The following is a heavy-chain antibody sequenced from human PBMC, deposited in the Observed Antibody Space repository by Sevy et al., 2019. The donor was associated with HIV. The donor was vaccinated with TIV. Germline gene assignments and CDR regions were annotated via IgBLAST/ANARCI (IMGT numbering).Heavy chain of an antibody. Sequence: GGSLRLSCAASGFTFSSYAMSWVRQAPGKGLEWVSGLSGNGGSTNYADSVKGRFALSRDNSKNTLYLQMHNLRAEDTAIYFCAKDRIWELGDAFDIWGQGTMVTVSS. CDR2: LSGNGGST. V-gene: IGHV3-23*01. J-gene: IGHJ3*02. CDR1: GFTFSSYA. D-gene: IGHD1-7*01. CDR3: AKDRIWELGDAFDI.